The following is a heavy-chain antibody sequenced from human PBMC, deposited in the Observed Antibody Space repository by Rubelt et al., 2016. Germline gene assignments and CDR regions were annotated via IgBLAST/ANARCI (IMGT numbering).Heavy chain of an antibody. CDR2: IDPSDSYT. CDR1: GYSFTSYW. J-gene: IGHJ5*02. V-gene: IGHV5-10-1*03. CDR3: ARIPGSGSSEINWFDP. Sequence: EVQLVQSGAEVKKPGESLRISCKGSGYSFTSYWISWVRQMPGKGLEWMGRIDPSDSYTNYSPSFQGHVTIPADRSISTAYLQWSSRKASDTAMYYCARIPGSGSSEINWFDPWGQGTLVTVSS. D-gene: IGHD3-10*01.